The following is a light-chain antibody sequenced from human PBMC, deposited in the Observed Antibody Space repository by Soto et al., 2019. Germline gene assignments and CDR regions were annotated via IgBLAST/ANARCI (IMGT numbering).Light chain of an antibody. V-gene: IGKV1-39*01. CDR2: VAS. CDR1: QHISTY. J-gene: IGKJ1*01. CDR3: QQYYSTPRT. Sequence: DIQMSQSPSSLPASMGASLTITCPGSQHISTYLNWYQQKPGKAPKLLIYVASTWASGVPSRFSGSGSGTDFSLTISSLQPEDIAAYYCQQYYSTPRTFGQGTKVDIK.